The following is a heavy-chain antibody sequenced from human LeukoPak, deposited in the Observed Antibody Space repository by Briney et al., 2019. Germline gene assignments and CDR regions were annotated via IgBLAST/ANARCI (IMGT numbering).Heavy chain of an antibody. D-gene: IGHD3-3*01. V-gene: IGHV3-7*01. CDR1: GFTFSSYW. Sequence: GSLRLSCAASGFTFSSYWMSWVRQAPGKGLEWVANIKQDGSEKYYVDSVKGRFTISRDNAKNSLYLQMNSLRAEDTAVYYCARGGQYYDFWSGYLGAAFDIWGQGTMVTVSS. CDR3: ARGGQYYDFWSGYLGAAFDI. CDR2: IKQDGSEK. J-gene: IGHJ3*02.